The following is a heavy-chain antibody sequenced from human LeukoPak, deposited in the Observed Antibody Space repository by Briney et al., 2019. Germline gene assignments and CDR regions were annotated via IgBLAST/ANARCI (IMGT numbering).Heavy chain of an antibody. CDR2: IYYSGST. Sequence: SQTLSLTCTVSGGSISSGDYYWSWIRQPPGKGLEWIGYIYYSGSTYYNPSLKSRVTISVDTSKNQFSLKLSSVTAADTAVYYCARAPDYYYDSSGYSFDYWGQGTLVTVSS. J-gene: IGHJ4*02. D-gene: IGHD3-22*01. CDR1: GGSISSGDYY. CDR3: ARAPDYYYDSSGYSFDY. V-gene: IGHV4-30-4*01.